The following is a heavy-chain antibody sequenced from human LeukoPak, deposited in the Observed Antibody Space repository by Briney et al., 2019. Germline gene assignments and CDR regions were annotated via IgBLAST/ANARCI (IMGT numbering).Heavy chain of an antibody. Sequence: SETLSLTCAVSGGSFSGYYWSWIRQPPGKGLEWIGEINHSGSTNYNPSLKSRVTISVDTSKNQFSLKLSSVTAADTAVYYCARGPDYGGNSWGQGTLVTVSS. J-gene: IGHJ4*02. CDR2: INHSGST. V-gene: IGHV4-34*01. D-gene: IGHD4-23*01. CDR1: GGSFSGYY. CDR3: ARGPDYGGNS.